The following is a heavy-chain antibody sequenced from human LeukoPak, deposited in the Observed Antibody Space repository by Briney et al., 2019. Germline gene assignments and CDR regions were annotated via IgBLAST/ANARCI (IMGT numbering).Heavy chain of an antibody. V-gene: IGHV5-51*01. CDR2: IYPDDSHT. Sequence: GESLKISCVGSAHGFVGYWFGWVLQMPGKGLEWMGIIYPDDSHTIYSPSFLGQVTISADKFIYTAYLQWNSLKASDTAMYFCARRGMGDVFDIWGRGTMVTVSS. CDR3: ARRGMGDVFDI. CDR1: AHGFVGYW. J-gene: IGHJ3*02. D-gene: IGHD3-16*01.